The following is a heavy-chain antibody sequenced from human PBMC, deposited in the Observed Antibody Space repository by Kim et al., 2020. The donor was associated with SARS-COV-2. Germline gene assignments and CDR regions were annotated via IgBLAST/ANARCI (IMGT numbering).Heavy chain of an antibody. CDR2: INHSGST. CDR3: ATRRGPQGALDI. Sequence: SETLSLTCVVYGTSFSGYYWSWIRQPPGKGLEWIGEINHSGSTNYNPSLKSRVTISVDTSKNQFSLKLSSVTAADTAVYYCATRRGPQGALDIWGQGTTVTVSS. V-gene: IGHV4-34*01. D-gene: IGHD3-10*01. CDR1: GTSFSGYY. J-gene: IGHJ3*02.